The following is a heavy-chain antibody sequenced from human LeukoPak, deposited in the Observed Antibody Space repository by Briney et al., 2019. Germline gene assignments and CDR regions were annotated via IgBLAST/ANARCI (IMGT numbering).Heavy chain of an antibody. V-gene: IGHV7-4-1*02. CDR3: ARPSRVAATLMIDY. J-gene: IGHJ4*02. CDR1: GYTFTIYA. Sequence: ASVKVSCKASGYTFTIYAMNWVRQAPGQGLEWMGWINTNTGNPTYAQGFTGRFVFSLDTSVSTAYLQISSLKAEDTAVYYCARPSRVAATLMIDYWGQGTLVTVSS. CDR2: INTNTGNP. D-gene: IGHD2-15*01.